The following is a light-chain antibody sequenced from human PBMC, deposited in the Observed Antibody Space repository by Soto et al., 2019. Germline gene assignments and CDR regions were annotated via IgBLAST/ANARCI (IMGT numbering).Light chain of an antibody. CDR3: QQYLITPWT. CDR1: QSVSSY. V-gene: IGKV3-20*01. Sequence: EIVLTQSPATLSLSPGERATLSCRASQSVSSYLAWYQQKPGQAPRLLIYGASSRATGIPDRFSGSGSGTDFTLTIGRLEPEDFAVYYCQQYLITPWTFGQGTKVDIK. J-gene: IGKJ1*01. CDR2: GAS.